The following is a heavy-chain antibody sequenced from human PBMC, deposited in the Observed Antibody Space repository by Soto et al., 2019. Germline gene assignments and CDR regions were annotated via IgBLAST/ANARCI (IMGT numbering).Heavy chain of an antibody. CDR3: ARDISADPGD. CDR1: GYTFSSYG. J-gene: IGHJ4*02. D-gene: IGHD2-8*02. CDR2: ISAYNGHT. Sequence: QVQLVQSGAEVKKPGASVKVSCKASGYTFSSYGISWVRQAPGQGLEWMGWISAYNGHTNNAQKLQGRVTMTTDTSASTAYMDLRSVSSGGTAVYYCARDISADPGDWGQGTLVTVSS. V-gene: IGHV1-18*01.